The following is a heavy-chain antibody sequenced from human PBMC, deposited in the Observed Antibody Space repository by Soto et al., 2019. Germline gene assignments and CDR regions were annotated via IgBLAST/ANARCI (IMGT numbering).Heavy chain of an antibody. CDR3: AGHYGSGSLFHY. D-gene: IGHD3-10*01. J-gene: IGHJ4*02. Sequence: QVQLVESGGGVVQPGRSLRLSCAASGFTFITYAMHWVRQAPGKGLEWVAVISYDGTNKYYADSVKGRFTISRDNSKNTLYLQMNSLRAEDTAVYFCAGHYGSGSLFHYWGQGTLVTVSS. CDR2: ISYDGTNK. CDR1: GFTFITYA. V-gene: IGHV3-30-3*01.